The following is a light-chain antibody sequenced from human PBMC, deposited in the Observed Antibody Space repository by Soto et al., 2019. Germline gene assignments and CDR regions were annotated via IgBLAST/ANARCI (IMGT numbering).Light chain of an antibody. J-gene: IGLJ3*02. CDR3: SSYAGSNSFVV. CDR1: SSDVGRYKY. V-gene: IGLV2-14*01. Sequence: QSALTQPASVSGSPGQSITISCTGTSSDVGRYKYVSWYQQLPDKAPKLVIYDVSNRPSGVSNRFSGSKSGNTASLTVSGLQAEDEADYYCSSYAGSNSFVVFGGGTKLTVL. CDR2: DVS.